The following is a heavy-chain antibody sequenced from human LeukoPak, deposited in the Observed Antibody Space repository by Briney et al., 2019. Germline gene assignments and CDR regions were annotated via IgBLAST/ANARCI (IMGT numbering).Heavy chain of an antibody. CDR3: AKDPLGDYVFDY. CDR2: ISGSGGST. CDR1: GFTFSSYA. J-gene: IGHJ4*02. Sequence: PGGSLRLSCAASGFTFSSYAMSWVRQAPGKWLEWVSAISGSGGSTYYADSVKGRFTISRDNSKNTLYLQMNSLRAEDTAVYYCAKDPLGDYVFDYWGQGTLVTVSS. V-gene: IGHV3-23*01. D-gene: IGHD4-17*01.